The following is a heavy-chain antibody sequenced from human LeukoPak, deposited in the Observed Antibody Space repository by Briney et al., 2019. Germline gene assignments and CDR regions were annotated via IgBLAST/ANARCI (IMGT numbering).Heavy chain of an antibody. V-gene: IGHV1-8*01. CDR1: GYTFTSFD. CDR2: INPNSGNT. J-gene: IGHJ5*02. Sequence: ASVKVSCKTSGYTFTSFDINWVRQATGQGLEWMGWINPNSGNTGYAQKFQGRVTMTRDTSISTAYMELSSLRSEDTAVYYCARTHYYDSTDNWFDPWGQGTLVTVSS. D-gene: IGHD3-22*01. CDR3: ARTHYYDSTDNWFDP.